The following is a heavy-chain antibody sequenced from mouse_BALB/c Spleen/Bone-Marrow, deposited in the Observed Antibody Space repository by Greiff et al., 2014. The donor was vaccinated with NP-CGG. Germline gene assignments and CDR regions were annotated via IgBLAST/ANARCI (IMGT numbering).Heavy chain of an antibody. CDR1: GYTFTSYW. D-gene: IGHD1-1*01. CDR3: ARGTVVAYYYAMDY. V-gene: IGHV1-7*01. CDR2: INPSTGYT. J-gene: IGHJ4*01. Sequence: QVQLKESGAELAKPGASVKMSCKASGYTFTSYWMHWVKQRPGQGLGWIGYINPSTGYTEYNQKFKDKATLTADKSSSTAYMQLSSLTSEDSAVYYCARGTVVAYYYAMDYWGQGTSVTVSS.